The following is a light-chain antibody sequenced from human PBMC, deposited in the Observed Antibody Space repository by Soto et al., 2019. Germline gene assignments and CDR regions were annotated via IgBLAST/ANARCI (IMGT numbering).Light chain of an antibody. Sequence: QSVLTQPASVSGSPGQSITISCTGSSSDIGAYDYVSWYQQHPGGVPKLLIYDVSSRPSGVSSRFSGSKSGNTASLTISGLQADDESDYYCSSFADSSARDYVFGGGTKVTVL. CDR3: SSFADSSARDYV. CDR1: SSDIGAYDY. J-gene: IGLJ1*01. CDR2: DVS. V-gene: IGLV2-14*03.